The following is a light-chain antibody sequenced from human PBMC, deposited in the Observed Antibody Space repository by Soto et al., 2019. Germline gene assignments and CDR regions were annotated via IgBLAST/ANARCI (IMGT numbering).Light chain of an antibody. CDR3: QHYGTSPLP. CDR1: QGISSY. CDR2: GAS. J-gene: IGKJ4*01. Sequence: LTQSPSFLSASVGDRVTITCRASQGISSYLAWYQHKPGQAPRLLIYGASSRATGIPDRFSGSGSGTDFTLTINRLEPEDFAVYYCQHYGTSPLPFGGGTKVAIK. V-gene: IGKV3-20*01.